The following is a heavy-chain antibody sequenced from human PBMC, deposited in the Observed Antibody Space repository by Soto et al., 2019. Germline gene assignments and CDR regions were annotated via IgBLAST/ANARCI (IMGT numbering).Heavy chain of an antibody. D-gene: IGHD3-3*01. J-gene: IGHJ6*02. Sequence: QVQLVQSEAEVKKPGASLKVSCRASGYNFANYGISWVRQAPGQGLEWMGWISAHNGDTKYAQKVQGRVTMTADTSTSTAYMEMWSLRSDDTAVYYCARDAAYNVFWGGVMELYSYNMDVWGQGTTVTV. V-gene: IGHV1-18*01. CDR2: ISAHNGDT. CDR1: GYNFANYG. CDR3: ARDAAYNVFWGGVMELYSYNMDV.